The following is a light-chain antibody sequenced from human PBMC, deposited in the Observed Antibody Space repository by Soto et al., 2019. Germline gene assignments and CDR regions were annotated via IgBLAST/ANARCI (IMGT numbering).Light chain of an antibody. V-gene: IGLV2-11*01. J-gene: IGLJ1*01. Sequence: QSALTQPRSVSWSPGQSVTISCTGTSSDVGGYNYVSWYQQHPGKAPKLMIYDVSKRPSGVPDRFSGSKSGNTASLTISGLQAGDEADYYCCSYAGSYTLVFGTGTKVTVL. CDR1: SSDVGGYNY. CDR2: DVS. CDR3: CSYAGSYTLV.